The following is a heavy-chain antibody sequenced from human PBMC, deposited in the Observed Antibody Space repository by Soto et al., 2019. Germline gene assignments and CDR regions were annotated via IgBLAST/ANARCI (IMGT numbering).Heavy chain of an antibody. D-gene: IGHD6-19*01. CDR1: GFIFRSYG. J-gene: IGHJ4*02. V-gene: IGHV3-30*18. CDR3: AKQGIEVAGTDYFDY. CDR2: ISHDGSNG. Sequence: QVQLVESGGGVVQPGKSLRLSCAAAGFIFRSYGVHWVRQAPGKGLEWVAVISHDGSNGYYADAVNGRFTISRDNAKNTVYLQMNSLRAEDTAVYYCAKQGIEVAGTDYFDYWGQGALVTVAS.